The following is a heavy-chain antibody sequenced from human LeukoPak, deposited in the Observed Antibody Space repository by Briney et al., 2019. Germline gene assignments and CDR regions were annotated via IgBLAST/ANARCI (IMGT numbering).Heavy chain of an antibody. CDR1: GFTFSSYS. J-gene: IGHJ4*02. D-gene: IGHD3-3*01. Sequence: GGSLRLSCAASGFTFSSYSMNWVRQAPGKGLEWVSSISSSSSYIYYADSVKGRFTISRDNAKNSLYLQMNSLGAEDTAVYYCARDFGTFWSGLWGGYWGQGTLVTVSS. V-gene: IGHV3-21*01. CDR3: ARDFGTFWSGLWGGY. CDR2: ISSSSSYI.